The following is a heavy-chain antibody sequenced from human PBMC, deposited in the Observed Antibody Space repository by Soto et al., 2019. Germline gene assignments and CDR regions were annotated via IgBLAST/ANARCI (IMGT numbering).Heavy chain of an antibody. CDR1: GFTFSSYS. V-gene: IGHV3-21*01. J-gene: IGHJ4*02. Sequence: PGGSLRLSCAASGFTFSSYSMNWVRQAPGKGLEWVSSISSSSSYIYYADSVKGRFTISRDNAKNSLNLQMNSLRAEDTAVYFCAKDRNTSMAPNTVFDYCGQGSLVIVSS. D-gene: IGHD5-18*01. CDR2: ISSSSSYI. CDR3: AKDRNTSMAPNTVFDY.